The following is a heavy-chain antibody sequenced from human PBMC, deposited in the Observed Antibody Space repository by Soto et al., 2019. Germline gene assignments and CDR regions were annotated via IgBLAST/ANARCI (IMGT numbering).Heavy chain of an antibody. J-gene: IGHJ6*02. CDR1: GYSFTDYH. D-gene: IGHD2-8*01. CDR2: INPKSGGT. Sequence: ASVKGSCTASGYSFTDYHIHWVRQAPGQGLEWLGRINPKSGGTSTAQKFQGWVTMTTDTSISTASMELTRLTSDDTAIYYCARGDSTDCSNGVCSFFYNHDMDVWGQGTTVNVSS. CDR3: ARGDSTDCSNGVCSFFYNHDMDV. V-gene: IGHV1-2*04.